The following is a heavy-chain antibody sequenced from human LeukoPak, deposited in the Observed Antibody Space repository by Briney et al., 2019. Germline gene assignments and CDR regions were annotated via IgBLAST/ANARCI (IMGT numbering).Heavy chain of an antibody. V-gene: IGHV3-30*02. CDR1: GFTFINYG. Sequence: GGSLRLSCAASGFTFINYGIHWVRQAPGKGLEWVAFIGYDGSSKYYADSVKGRFTISRDNSKNTLYLQMNSLRTEDTAVYYCAKDGWSCSANSCPQYYYYMDVWGKGTTVTVSS. CDR3: AKDGWSCSANSCPQYYYYMDV. CDR2: IGYDGSSK. J-gene: IGHJ6*03. D-gene: IGHD2-2*01.